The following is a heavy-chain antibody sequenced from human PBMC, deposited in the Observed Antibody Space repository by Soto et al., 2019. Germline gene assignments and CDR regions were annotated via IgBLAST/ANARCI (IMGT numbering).Heavy chain of an antibody. J-gene: IGHJ3*02. Sequence: SQTLSLTCAISGDSVSSNSAAWNWIRQSPSRGLEWLGRTYYRSKWYNDYAVSVKSRITINPDTSKNQFSLQLNSVTPEDTAVYYCARGRRAEIVGATNAFDIWGQGTMVTVSS. CDR3: ARGRRAEIVGATNAFDI. D-gene: IGHD1-26*01. CDR2: TYYRSKWYN. V-gene: IGHV6-1*01. CDR1: GDSVSSNSAA.